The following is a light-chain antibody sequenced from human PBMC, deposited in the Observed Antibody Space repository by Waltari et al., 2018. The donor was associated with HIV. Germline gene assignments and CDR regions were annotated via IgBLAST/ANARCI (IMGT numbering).Light chain of an antibody. J-gene: IGLJ2*01. Sequence: QSALTQPASVSGSPGQSITISCPGTSSHIDGYNYLSWYQQHPGKAPKLMIYDVSNRPSGLSNRFSGSKSGNTASLTISGLQAEGEADYYCSSYTSSSTKVFGGGTKLTVL. V-gene: IGLV2-14*03. CDR3: SSYTSSSTKV. CDR1: SSHIDGYNY. CDR2: DVS.